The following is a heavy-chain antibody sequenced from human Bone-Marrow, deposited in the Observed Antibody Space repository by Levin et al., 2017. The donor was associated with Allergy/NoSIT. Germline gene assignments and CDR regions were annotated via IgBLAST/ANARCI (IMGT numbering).Heavy chain of an antibody. CDR3: ARCESRFRYCSSTSCYGDYYYYMDV. CDR1: GGSVSSGSYY. Sequence: SETLSLTCTVSGGSVSSGSYYWSWIRQPPGKGLEWIGYIYYSGSTNYNPSLKSRVTISVDTSKNQFSLKLSSVTAADTAVYYCARCESRFRYCSSTSCYGDYYYYMDVWGKGTTVTVSS. J-gene: IGHJ6*03. D-gene: IGHD2-2*01. CDR2: IYYSGST. V-gene: IGHV4-61*01.